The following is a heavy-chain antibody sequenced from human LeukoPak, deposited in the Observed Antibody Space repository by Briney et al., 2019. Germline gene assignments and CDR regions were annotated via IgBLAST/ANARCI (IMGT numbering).Heavy chain of an antibody. V-gene: IGHV3-30-3*01. CDR1: GFTFRSYG. CDR3: ARDRNYYDSSGCLDY. CDR2: ISYDGSNK. D-gene: IGHD3-22*01. J-gene: IGHJ4*02. Sequence: SGGSLRLSCAASGFTFRSYGIHWVRQAPGKGLEWVPVISYDGSNKYYADSVKGRFTISRDNSKNTLYLQMNSLRAEDTAVYYCARDRNYYDSSGCLDYWGQGALVTVSS.